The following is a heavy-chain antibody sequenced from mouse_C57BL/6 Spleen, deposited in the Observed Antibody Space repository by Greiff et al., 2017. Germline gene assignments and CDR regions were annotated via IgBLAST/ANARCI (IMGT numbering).Heavy chain of an antibody. Sequence: EVQRVESGPELVKPGASVKISCKASGYSFTGYYMNWVKQSPEKSLEWIGEINPSTGGTTYNQKFKAKATLTVDKSSSTAYMQLKSLTSEDSAVYYCARWGNYDYYAMDYWGQGTSVTVSS. CDR3: ARWGNYDYYAMDY. D-gene: IGHD2-1*01. CDR2: INPSTGGT. CDR1: GYSFTGYY. J-gene: IGHJ4*01. V-gene: IGHV1-42*01.